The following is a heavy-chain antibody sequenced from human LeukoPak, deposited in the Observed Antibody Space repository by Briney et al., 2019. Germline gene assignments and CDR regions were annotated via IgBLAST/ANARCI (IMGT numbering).Heavy chain of an antibody. CDR2: ISGSGGST. V-gene: IGHV3-23*01. Sequence: PGGSLRLSCAASGFTFSSYAMSWVRQAPGKGLEWVSAISGSGGSTYYADSVKGRFTISRDNSKNTLYLQMNSLKTEDTAVYYCTTGFLELNPIRLDYWGQGTLVTVSS. CDR3: TTGFLELNPIRLDY. D-gene: IGHD1-7*01. CDR1: GFTFSSYA. J-gene: IGHJ4*02.